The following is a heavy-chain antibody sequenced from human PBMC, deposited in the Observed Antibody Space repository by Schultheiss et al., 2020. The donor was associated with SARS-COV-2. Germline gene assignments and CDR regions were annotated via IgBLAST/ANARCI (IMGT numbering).Heavy chain of an antibody. CDR2: ISSSSSTI. Sequence: GGSLRLSCAASGFTFSSYAMHWVRQAPGKGLEWVSYISSSSSTIYYADSVKGRFTISRDNSKNTLYLQMNSLRVDDTAFYYCTKDISAGGADVWGQGTAVTVSS. CDR1: GFTFSSYA. CDR3: TKDISAGGADV. J-gene: IGHJ6*02. V-gene: IGHV3-48*01. D-gene: IGHD2/OR15-2a*01.